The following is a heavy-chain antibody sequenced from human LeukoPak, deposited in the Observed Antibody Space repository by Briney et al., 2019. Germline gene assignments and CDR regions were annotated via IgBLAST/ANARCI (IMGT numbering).Heavy chain of an antibody. J-gene: IGHJ6*02. CDR3: ARDRTYDSSGYYRTSSYYGMDV. D-gene: IGHD3-22*01. V-gene: IGHV1-46*01. CDR1: GYTFTSYY. CDR2: INPSGGST. Sequence: ASVKASCKASGYTFTSYYMHWVRQAPGQGLEWMGIINPSGGSTSYAQKFQGRVTMTRDTSTSTVYMELSSLRSEDTAVYYCARDRTYDSSGYYRTSSYYGMDVWGQGTTVTVSS.